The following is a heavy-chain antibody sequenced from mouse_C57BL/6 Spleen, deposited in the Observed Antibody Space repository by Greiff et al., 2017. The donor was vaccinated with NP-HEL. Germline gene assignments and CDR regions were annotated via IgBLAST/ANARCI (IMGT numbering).Heavy chain of an antibody. V-gene: IGHV3-6*01. Sequence: VQLQQSGPGLVKPSQSLSLTCSVTGYSITSGYYWNWIRQFPGNKLEWMGYISYDGSNNYNPSLKNRISITRDTSKNQFFLKLNSVTTEDTATYYCAREELGRGYFDVWGTGTTVTVSS. CDR3: AREELGRGYFDV. CDR1: GYSITSGYY. J-gene: IGHJ1*03. CDR2: ISYDGSN. D-gene: IGHD4-1*01.